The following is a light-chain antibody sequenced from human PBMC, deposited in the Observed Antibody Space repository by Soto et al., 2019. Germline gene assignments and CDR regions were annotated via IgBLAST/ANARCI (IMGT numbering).Light chain of an antibody. Sequence: EIVMTQSRATLSVSPGERATLSCRASQSVSSSYLAWYQQKPGQAPRLLIYDASNRATGIPARFSGSGSGTDFTLTISSLEPEDFAVYYCQQRSNWPITFGQGTRLEIK. CDR3: QQRSNWPIT. CDR2: DAS. V-gene: IGKV3-11*01. CDR1: QSVSSSY. J-gene: IGKJ5*01.